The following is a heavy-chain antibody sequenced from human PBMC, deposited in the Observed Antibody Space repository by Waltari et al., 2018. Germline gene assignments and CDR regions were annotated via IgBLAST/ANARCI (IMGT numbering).Heavy chain of an antibody. D-gene: IGHD6-25*01. CDR3: TRDIPSGYDSYWFDP. V-gene: IGHV1-69*18. CDR1: GGTFSNFA. Sequence: QLVQSGAEVKKPGSSVKVSCKASGGTFSNFAIRWVRQAPGQGLEWMGKIIPIFGVTDYEPKFQGRVTITADEHDSTSTAYMELGSLSSEDTAIYYCTRDIPSGYDSYWFDPWGQGTLVTVSS. CDR2: IIPIFGVT. J-gene: IGHJ5*02.